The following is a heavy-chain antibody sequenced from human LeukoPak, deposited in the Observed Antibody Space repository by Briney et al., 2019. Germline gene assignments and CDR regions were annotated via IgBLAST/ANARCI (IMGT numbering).Heavy chain of an antibody. J-gene: IGHJ4*02. D-gene: IGHD2-15*01. CDR2: IFYSGSS. CDR3: ARGRYCSGSSCYAYFDY. Sequence: PSETLSLTCTVSGGSISSGGYYWSWIRQHPGKGLERIGYIFYSGSSYYNPSLKSRVTISVDTSMNQFSLKLSSVTAADTAVYYCARGRYCSGSSCYAYFDYWGQGTLVTVDS. CDR1: GGSISSGGYY. V-gene: IGHV4-31*03.